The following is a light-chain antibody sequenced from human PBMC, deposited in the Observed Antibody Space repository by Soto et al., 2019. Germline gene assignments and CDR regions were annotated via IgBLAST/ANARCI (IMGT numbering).Light chain of an antibody. V-gene: IGKV2-28*01. CDR2: LGS. Sequence: DIVMTQSPLSLPVTPGEPASISCRSSQSLLHSNGYNYLDWYLQKPGQPPQLLIYLGSNRASGVPVRFSGSESGTDFTLKISRVEAEDVGVYYCMQALQAWTFGQGTKVEI. J-gene: IGKJ1*01. CDR3: MQALQAWT. CDR1: QSLLHSNGYNY.